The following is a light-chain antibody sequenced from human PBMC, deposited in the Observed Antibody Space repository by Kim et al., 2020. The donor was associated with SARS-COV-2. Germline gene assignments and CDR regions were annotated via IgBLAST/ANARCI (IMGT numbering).Light chain of an antibody. J-gene: IGKJ1*01. CDR2: GAS. CDR1: QSVISNS. Sequence: AAGERATLSCRASQSVISNSLVLYQQKPGQAPRLLIYGASNRATGTPDRFSGSGSGTDFTLTISRLEPEDFAVYHCQQYGSSPWTFGQGTKVDIK. CDR3: QQYGSSPWT. V-gene: IGKV3-20*01.